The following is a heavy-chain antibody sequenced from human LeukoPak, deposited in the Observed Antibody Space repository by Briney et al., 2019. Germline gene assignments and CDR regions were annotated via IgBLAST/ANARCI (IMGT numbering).Heavy chain of an antibody. CDR3: ARAKTATTIDY. D-gene: IGHD4-17*01. V-gene: IGHV4-34*01. J-gene: IGHJ4*02. Sequence: SETLSLTCAVYGGSFSGYYWSWIRQPPGKGLEWIGEINHSGSTNYNPSLKSRVTISVDTSKNQFSLKLSSVTAADTAVYYCARAKTATTIDYWGQGTLVTVSS. CDR2: INHSGST. CDR1: GGSFSGYY.